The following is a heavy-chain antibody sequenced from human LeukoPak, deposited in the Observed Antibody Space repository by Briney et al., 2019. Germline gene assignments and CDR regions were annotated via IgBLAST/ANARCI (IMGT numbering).Heavy chain of an antibody. D-gene: IGHD1-26*01. Sequence: GGSLRLSCAASGFPFSNYDMHWVRQATGERLEWVSAIDSVGNTYYSASVKGRFTISREDAKHSLYLQMNSLRDGDTAIYYCIRIRERERQFGMDVWGQGTTVTVSS. CDR1: GFPFSNYD. J-gene: IGHJ6*02. V-gene: IGHV3-13*01. CDR3: IRIRERERQFGMDV. CDR2: IDSVGNT.